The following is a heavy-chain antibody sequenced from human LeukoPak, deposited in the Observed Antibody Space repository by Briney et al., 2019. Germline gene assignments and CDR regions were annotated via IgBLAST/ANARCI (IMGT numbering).Heavy chain of an antibody. CDR2: INPNSGGT. J-gene: IGHJ2*01. D-gene: IGHD4-17*01. CDR1: GYTFTGYY. CDR3: ARAPKDYGDYSEWYFDL. Sequence: GASVKVSCKASGYTFTGYYMHWVRQAPGQGLEWMGWINPNSGGTNYAQKFQGRVTMTRNTSISTAYMELSRLRSDDTAMYYCARAPKDYGDYSEWYFDLWGRGTLVTVSS. V-gene: IGHV1-2*02.